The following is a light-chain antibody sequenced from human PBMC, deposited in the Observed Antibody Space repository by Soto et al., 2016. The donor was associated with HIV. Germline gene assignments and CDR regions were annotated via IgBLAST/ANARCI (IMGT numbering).Light chain of an antibody. Sequence: SYELTQSPSLSVAPGKTATITCGGDNIGTKSVHWYQQRPGQAPVLVVYADSDRPSGIPERFSGSNSENTATLTITWVEAGDEADYYCQVWDNSGDYYVFGIGTKVTVL. CDR1: NIGTKS. CDR3: QVWDNSGDYYV. CDR2: ADS. J-gene: IGLJ1*01. V-gene: IGLV3-21*01.